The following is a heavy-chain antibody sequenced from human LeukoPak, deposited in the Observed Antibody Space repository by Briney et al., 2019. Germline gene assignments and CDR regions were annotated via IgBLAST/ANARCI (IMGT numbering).Heavy chain of an antibody. CDR3: ARGYDFWSGYYTANWFDP. D-gene: IGHD3-3*01. Sequence: ASVKVSCKASGYTFTSYGISWVRQAPGQGLEWMGWISAYNGNTNYAQKLQGRVTMTTDTSTSTAYMELRSLRSEDTAVYYCARGYDFWSGYYTANWFDPWGQGTLVTVSS. CDR2: ISAYNGNT. V-gene: IGHV1-18*01. CDR1: GYTFTSYG. J-gene: IGHJ5*02.